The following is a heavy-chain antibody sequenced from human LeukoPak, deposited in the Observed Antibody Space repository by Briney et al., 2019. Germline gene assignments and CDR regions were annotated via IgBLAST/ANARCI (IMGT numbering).Heavy chain of an antibody. CDR3: AKDISSAWEDSSGIDN. J-gene: IGHJ4*02. V-gene: IGHV3-9*01. CDR2: ISWNSGSI. D-gene: IGHD6-19*01. CDR1: GFTFDDYA. Sequence: PGRSLRLSCAASGFTFDDYAMDWVRQAPGKGLEWVSSISWNSGSIGYADSVKGRFTISRDNAKNSLYLQMNSLRDEDTAFYYCAKDISSAWEDSSGIDNWGQGTLVTVSS.